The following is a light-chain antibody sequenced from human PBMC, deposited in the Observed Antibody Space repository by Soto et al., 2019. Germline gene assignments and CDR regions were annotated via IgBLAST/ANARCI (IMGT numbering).Light chain of an antibody. CDR3: QQRSNWPPT. CDR1: QSVSSSY. J-gene: IGKJ5*01. CDR2: DAS. V-gene: IGKV3D-20*02. Sequence: ESVLTQSPVTLSLSPWERATLACMASQSVSSSYLAWYQQKPGQAPRLLIYDASNRATGIPARFSGSGSGTDFTLTISSLEPEDFAVYYCQQRSNWPPTFAQGTRLEI.